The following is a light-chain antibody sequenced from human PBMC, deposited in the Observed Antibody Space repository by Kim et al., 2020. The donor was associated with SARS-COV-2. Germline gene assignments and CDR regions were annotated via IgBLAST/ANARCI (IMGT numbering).Light chain of an antibody. CDR2: GAS. V-gene: IGKV3-15*01. J-gene: IGKJ5*01. Sequence: EIVMTQSPATLSVSPGERATLSCRASQSVSNNLAWYQQKLGQAPRLLIYGASTRATGIPARFSGSGSGTEFTLTISSLQSEDFAVYYCQQYNNRPPITFGQGTRLEIK. CDR3: QQYNNRPPIT. CDR1: QSVSNN.